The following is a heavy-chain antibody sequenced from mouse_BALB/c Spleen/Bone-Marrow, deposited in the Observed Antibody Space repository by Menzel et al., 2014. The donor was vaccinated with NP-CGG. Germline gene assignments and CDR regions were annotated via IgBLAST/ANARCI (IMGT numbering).Heavy chain of an antibody. Sequence: EVHLVESGGGLVQPGGSLRLSCATSGFTFTDYFMTWVRRPPGKALEWLGFIRNKANGYTTEYSASVKGRFTISRNNSQSILYLQMNTLRTEDSATYYCARGYYDDYWGQGTTLTVSS. CDR2: IRNKANGYTT. CDR3: ARGYYDDY. J-gene: IGHJ2*01. D-gene: IGHD2-4*01. CDR1: GFTFTDYF. V-gene: IGHV7-3*02.